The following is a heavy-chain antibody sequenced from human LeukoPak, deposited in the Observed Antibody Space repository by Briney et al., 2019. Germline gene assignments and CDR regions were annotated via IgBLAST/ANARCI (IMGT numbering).Heavy chain of an antibody. J-gene: IGHJ4*02. CDR3: AREGGAPYGDYERPSDY. CDR2: ISSSGNTV. D-gene: IGHD4-17*01. V-gene: IGHV3-11*04. CDR1: GFTFSDYY. Sequence: PGGSLRLSCAASGFTFSDYYMSWIRQAPGKGLEWLSYISSSGNTVYYAGSVKGRFTISRDNAKNTLYLQMNSLRAEDTAVYYCAREGGAPYGDYERPSDYWGQGTLVTVSS.